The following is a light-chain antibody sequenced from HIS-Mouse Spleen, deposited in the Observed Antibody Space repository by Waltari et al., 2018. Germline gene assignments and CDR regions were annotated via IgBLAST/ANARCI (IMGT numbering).Light chain of an antibody. V-gene: IGLV1-44*01. Sequence: QSVLTQPPSASGTPGQRVTISCSGSSSNIGCNTVNWYQQLPGTAPKLLIYGNNQRPSGVPDRFSGSKSGTSASLAISGLQSEDEADYYCAAWDDSLNGRVFGGGTKLTVL. J-gene: IGLJ3*02. CDR2: GNN. CDR1: SSNIGCNT. CDR3: AAWDDSLNGRV.